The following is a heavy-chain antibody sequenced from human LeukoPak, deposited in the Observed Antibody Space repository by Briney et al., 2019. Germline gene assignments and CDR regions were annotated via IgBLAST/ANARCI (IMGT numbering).Heavy chain of an antibody. CDR3: ARVPGKYAFDI. V-gene: IGHV3-11*05. CDR2: ISSSGSST. Sequence: GGSLRLSCAASGFTFSDYYMTWMRQAPGRGLEWVSYISSSGSSTNYADSVKGRSTISRDNAKKSLYLQMNSLRAEDTAVYYCARVPGKYAFDIWGQGTMVSVSS. CDR1: GFTFSDYY. J-gene: IGHJ3*02.